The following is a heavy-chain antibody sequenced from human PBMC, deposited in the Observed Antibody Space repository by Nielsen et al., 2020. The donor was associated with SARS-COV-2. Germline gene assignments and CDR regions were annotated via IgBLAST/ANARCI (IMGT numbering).Heavy chain of an antibody. CDR1: GGSISSYY. Sequence: SETLSLTCTVSGGSISSYYWSWIRQPPGKGLERIGYIYYSGSTNYNPSLKSRVTISVDTSKNQFSLKLSSVTAADTAVYYCAGTYGGNPLDYWGQGTLVTVSS. CDR3: AGTYGGNPLDY. CDR2: IYYSGST. V-gene: IGHV4-59*13. D-gene: IGHD4-23*01. J-gene: IGHJ4*02.